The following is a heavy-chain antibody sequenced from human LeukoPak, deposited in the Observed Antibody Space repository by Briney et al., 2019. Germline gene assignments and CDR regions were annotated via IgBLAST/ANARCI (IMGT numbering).Heavy chain of an antibody. J-gene: IGHJ4*02. V-gene: IGHV5-51*01. CDR2: IYPGDSDT. D-gene: IGHD3-22*01. CDR3: ARHWTYYDSSGYYSSFDY. CDR1: GYSFTSYW. Sequence: GESLKISCKGSGYSFTSYWIGWVRQLPGKGLEWMGIIYPGDSDTRYSPSFQGQVTISADKSISTAYLQWSSLKASDTAMYYCARHWTYYDSSGYYSSFDYWGQGTLVTVSS.